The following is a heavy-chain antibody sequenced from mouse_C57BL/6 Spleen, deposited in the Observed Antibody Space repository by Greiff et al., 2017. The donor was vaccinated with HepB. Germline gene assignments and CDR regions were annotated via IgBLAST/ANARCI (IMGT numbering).Heavy chain of an antibody. Sequence: EVQLVESEGGLVQPGRSMKLSCTASGFTFSDYYMAWVRQVPEKGLEWVANINYDGSSTYYLDSLKSRFIISRDNAKNILYLQMSSLKSEDTATYYCARGGYSNNGGFAYWGQGTLVTVSA. J-gene: IGHJ3*01. CDR2: INYDGSST. V-gene: IGHV5-16*01. CDR1: GFTFSDYY. D-gene: IGHD2-5*01. CDR3: ARGGYSNNGGFAY.